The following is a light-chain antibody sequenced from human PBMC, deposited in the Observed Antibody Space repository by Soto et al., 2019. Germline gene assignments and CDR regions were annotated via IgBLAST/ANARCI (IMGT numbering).Light chain of an antibody. CDR3: QSYDSRLSGVV. J-gene: IGLJ2*01. Sequence: QSVLTQPPSVSGAPGQRVTISCTGSSSHIGAGYDVHWYQQLPGTAPKLLIYGNSNRPSGVPDRFSGSKSGTSASLAITGLQAEDEADYYCQSYDSRLSGVVFGGGTKLTVL. CDR2: GNS. CDR1: SSHIGAGYD. V-gene: IGLV1-40*01.